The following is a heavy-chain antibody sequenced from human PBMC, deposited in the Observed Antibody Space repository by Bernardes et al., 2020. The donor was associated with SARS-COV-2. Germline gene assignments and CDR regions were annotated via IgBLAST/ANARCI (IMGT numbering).Heavy chain of an antibody. CDR2: ISYDGGNK. D-gene: IGHD5-18*01. J-gene: IGHJ6*02. Sequence: LVPSCAASGFTLRGYGMHWVRQAPGEGLEGVAVISYDGGNKYSADSVKGRLTICRDNYKNTLYLQMNSLRAEDTAVYYGASLYSYGYGFYYYYGMDVWGQGTTVTVSS. CDR3: ASLYSYGYGFYYYYGMDV. CDR1: GFTLRGYG. V-gene: IGHV3-30*03.